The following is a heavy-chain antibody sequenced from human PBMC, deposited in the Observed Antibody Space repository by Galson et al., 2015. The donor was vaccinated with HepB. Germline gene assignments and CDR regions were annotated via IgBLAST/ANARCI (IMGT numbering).Heavy chain of an antibody. V-gene: IGHV1-2*02. CDR2: INPNSGGT. Sequence: SVKVPFQASGSTFTGHSMHWARQAPGHGLEWMGWINPNSGGTNYAQKFQGRVTLTRDTSISTAYLELSRLRSDDTAVYYCARDRRNIAVAGATTMAVGYWGQGTLVTVSS. D-gene: IGHD6-19*01. CDR1: GSTFTGHS. CDR3: ARDRRNIAVAGATTMAVGY. J-gene: IGHJ4*02.